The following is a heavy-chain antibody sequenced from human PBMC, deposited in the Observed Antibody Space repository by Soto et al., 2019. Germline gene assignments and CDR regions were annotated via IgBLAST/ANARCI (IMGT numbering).Heavy chain of an antibody. CDR2: ISGTGATS. V-gene: IGHV3-23*01. D-gene: IGHD4-4*01. CDR1: GFDSTEYA. Sequence: KLLQSGGGFVQPGGSLGLSCAASGFDSTEYALSWVRHAPGKGLEWVSGISGTGATSYYADSVKGRFSIFRDKSKNKVSLVMNSLRADDTAVYFCVSDTLTTWRYYGLEIWGQRPTVTVS. J-gene: IGHJ6*02. CDR3: VSDTLTTWRYYGLEI.